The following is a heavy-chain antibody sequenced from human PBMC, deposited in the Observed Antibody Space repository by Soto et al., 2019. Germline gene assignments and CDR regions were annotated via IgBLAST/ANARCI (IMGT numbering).Heavy chain of an antibody. J-gene: IGHJ6*03. CDR2: INDSGNI. CDR3: ARGLILWFGELSRRGGYYYYMDV. Sequence: QVQLQQWGAGLLKPSETLSLTCAVYGGSFSGYQWSWIRQTPGKGLEWIGEINDSGNINYNPSLKSRVTVFLDTPKKQISLKLSSVTAADSLVYYCARGLILWFGELSRRGGYYYYMDVWGKGTTVIVSS. D-gene: IGHD3-10*01. V-gene: IGHV4-34*01. CDR1: GGSFSGYQ.